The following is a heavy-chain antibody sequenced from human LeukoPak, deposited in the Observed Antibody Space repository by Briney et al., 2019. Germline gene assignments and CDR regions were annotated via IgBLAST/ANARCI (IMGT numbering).Heavy chain of an antibody. J-gene: IGHJ4*02. Sequence: GSLRLSCAASGFSLSGYGMHWVRQAPGRGLEWVAVFSYDGANEYYVDSVKGRFTISRDISENTLYLHMNSLRVEDTAVYYCARDPQLRSSYFDYWGQGALVTVSS. CDR1: GFSLSGYG. CDR2: FSYDGANE. V-gene: IGHV3-30*03. CDR3: ARDPQLRSSYFDY. D-gene: IGHD6-13*01.